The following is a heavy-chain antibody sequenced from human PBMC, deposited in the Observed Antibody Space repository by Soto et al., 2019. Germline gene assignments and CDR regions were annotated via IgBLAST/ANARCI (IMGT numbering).Heavy chain of an antibody. J-gene: IGHJ5*02. CDR1: GFTFSSYG. CDR2: ISYDGSNK. CDR3: AKDNCISTSCYRLYNWFDP. V-gene: IGHV3-30*18. D-gene: IGHD2-2*01. Sequence: PGGSLRLSCAASGFTFSSYGMHWVRQAPGKGLEWVAVISYDGSNKYYADSARGRFTISRDNSKNTLYLQMNSLRAEDTAVYYCAKDNCISTSCYRLYNWFDPWGQGTLVTVSS.